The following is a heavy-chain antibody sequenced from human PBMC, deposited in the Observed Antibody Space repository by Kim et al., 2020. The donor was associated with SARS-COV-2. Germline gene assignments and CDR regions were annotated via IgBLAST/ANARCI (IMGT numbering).Heavy chain of an antibody. V-gene: IGHV1-18*04. CDR2: ISPKNGKT. Sequence: ASVKVSCKASGYTFNTYGISWVRQAPGQGLEWMGWISPKNGKTNYAQNFRDRISMTTDISTSTAHIELRSLRSDDTAMYYCARDQDFSVEYWGQGPLVT. CDR3: ARDQDFSVEY. CDR1: GYTFNTYG. J-gene: IGHJ4*02.